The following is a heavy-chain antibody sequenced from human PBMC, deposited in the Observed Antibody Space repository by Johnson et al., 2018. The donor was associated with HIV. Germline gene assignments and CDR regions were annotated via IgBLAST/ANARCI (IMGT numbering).Heavy chain of an antibody. J-gene: IGHJ3*02. CDR1: GFAVSRFA. V-gene: IGHV3-30*03. CDR2: ISYDGSNK. D-gene: IGHD4-17*01. CDR3: AREFLYGDYDPLNAFDI. Sequence: QVQLVESGGGVVQSGRSLRLSCAASGFAVSRFAMHWVRQVPDKGLEWVAVISYDGSNKYYADSVKGRVTISRDNSKNTLYLQMNSLGAEDTAVYYCAREFLYGDYDPLNAFDIWGQGTMVTVSS.